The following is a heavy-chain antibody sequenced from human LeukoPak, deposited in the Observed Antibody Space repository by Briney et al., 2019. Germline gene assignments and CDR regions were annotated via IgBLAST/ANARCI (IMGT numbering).Heavy chain of an antibody. CDR1: GGSISSSSYY. V-gene: IGHV4-39*07. CDR2: IYYSGST. Sequence: SETLSLTCTVFGGSISSSSYYWGWMRQPPGKGLEWFGSIYYSGSTYYNPYLKSRVTISVDTSKNQCSLKLSSVTAADTAVYYCARDSMDWFDPWGQGTLVTVSS. CDR3: ARDSMDWFDP. D-gene: IGHD2-2*01. J-gene: IGHJ5*02.